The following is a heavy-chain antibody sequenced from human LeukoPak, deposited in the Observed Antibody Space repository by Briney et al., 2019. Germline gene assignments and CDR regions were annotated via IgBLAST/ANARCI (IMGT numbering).Heavy chain of an antibody. CDR1: GGTFSSYA. J-gene: IGHJ5*02. V-gene: IGHV1-69*13. CDR2: IIPIFGTA. CDR3: ARGWYYYDSSGYYA. D-gene: IGHD3-22*01. Sequence: SVKVSCKASGGTFSSYAISWVRQAPGQGLEWMGGIIPIFGTANYAQKFQGRVTITADESTSTAYMELSSLRSEDTAVYYCARGWYYYDSSGYYAWGQGTLVTVSS.